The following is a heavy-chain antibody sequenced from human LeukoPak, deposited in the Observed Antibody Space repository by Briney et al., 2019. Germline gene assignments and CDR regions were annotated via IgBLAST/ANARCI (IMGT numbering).Heavy chain of an antibody. D-gene: IGHD5-18*01. V-gene: IGHV1-8*02. J-gene: IGHJ4*02. CDR3: ATNLLLDTAMATSDY. Sequence: ASVKVSCKASGYTFTSYGINWVRQATGQGLEWMGWMNPNSGNTGYAQKFQGRVTMTEDTSTDTAYMELSSLRSEDTAVYYCATNLLLDTAMATSDYWGQGTLVTVSS. CDR2: MNPNSGNT. CDR1: GYTFTSYG.